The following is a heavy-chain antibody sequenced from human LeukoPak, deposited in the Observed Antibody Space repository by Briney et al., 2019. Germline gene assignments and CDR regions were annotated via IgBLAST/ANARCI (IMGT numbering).Heavy chain of an antibody. CDR1: GGSFSGYY. D-gene: IGHD5-12*01. CDR3: ARGVTEGSIVATTSGIDY. Sequence: SETLSLTCAVYGGSFSGYYWSWIRQPPGKGLEGIGEINHSGSTNYNPSLKSRVTISVDTSKNQFSLKLSSVTAADTAVYYCARGVTEGSIVATTSGIDYWGQGTLVTVSS. CDR2: INHSGST. J-gene: IGHJ4*02. V-gene: IGHV4-34*01.